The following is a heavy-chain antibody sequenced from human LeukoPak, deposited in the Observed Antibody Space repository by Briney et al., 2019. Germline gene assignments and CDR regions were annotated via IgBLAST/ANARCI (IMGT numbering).Heavy chain of an antibody. CDR3: AREGFADTWYSYYLDV. V-gene: IGHV3-7*01. Sequence: GESRRPSSDVVASIFRIFWMRCVRQAPENVLEWVANMMQDGTEIGYVDSVKGRFTISSDDAKNSLYLQMSSLRAEDAAVYYCAREGFADTWYSYYLDVWGKGTRVTVSS. D-gene: IGHD6-13*01. CDR2: MMQDGTEI. J-gene: IGHJ6*03. CDR1: ASIFRIFW.